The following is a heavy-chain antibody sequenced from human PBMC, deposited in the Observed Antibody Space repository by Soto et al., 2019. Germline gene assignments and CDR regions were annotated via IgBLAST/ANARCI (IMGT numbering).Heavy chain of an antibody. D-gene: IGHD4-17*01. Sequence: GGSLRLSCAASGFNYNSYAMSWVRQAPGKGLEWVSAITGSGGSTYYADTVKGRFTISRDKSKNTLYLQMNSLRAEDTAVYFCAKVDARNTVTTLHYWGQGTLVTVSS. CDR2: ITGSGGST. CDR3: AKVDARNTVTTLHY. CDR1: GFNYNSYA. J-gene: IGHJ4*02. V-gene: IGHV3-23*01.